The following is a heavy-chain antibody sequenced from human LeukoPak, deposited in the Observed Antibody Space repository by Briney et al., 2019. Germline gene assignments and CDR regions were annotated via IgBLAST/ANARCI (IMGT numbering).Heavy chain of an antibody. CDR2: ISASGGST. Sequence: PGGSLRLSCAASGFTFSSSAMSWVRQVPGKGLEWVSGISASGGSTYYADSVKGRFTISRDNSKNTLYLQMNSLRAEDTAVYYCAKEGRSVGSYYWFDYWGQGTLVTVSS. D-gene: IGHD1-26*01. CDR1: GFTFSSSA. V-gene: IGHV3-23*01. CDR3: AKEGRSVGSYYWFDY. J-gene: IGHJ4*02.